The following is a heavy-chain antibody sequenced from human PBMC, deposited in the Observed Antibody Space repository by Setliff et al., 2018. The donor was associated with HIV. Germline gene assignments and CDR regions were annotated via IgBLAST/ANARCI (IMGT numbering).Heavy chain of an antibody. J-gene: IGHJ4*02. Sequence: PSETLSLTCVVSDDSFSNYDWTWIRQSPGKALEWIGYISSSGITNYNPSLRSRVTISMETSNTRFSLWLRSATAAGTATYVCARLGRAIDDGGSSLRLDFWGQGMLVTVSS. CDR1: DDSFSNYD. CDR3: ARLGRAIDDGGSSLRLDF. D-gene: IGHD2-21*01. CDR2: ISSSGIT. V-gene: IGHV4-4*09.